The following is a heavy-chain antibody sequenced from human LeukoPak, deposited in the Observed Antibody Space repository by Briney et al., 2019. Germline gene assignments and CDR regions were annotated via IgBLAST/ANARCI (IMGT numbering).Heavy chain of an antibody. D-gene: IGHD1-26*01. J-gene: IGHJ4*02. CDR1: GFTVSSNY. CDR2: IYSGGST. V-gene: IGHV3-66*01. CDR3: ARGRVSAYSGSYGY. Sequence: PGGSLRLSCAASGFTVSSNYMSWVRQAPRKGLEWVSLIYSGGSTFYADSVKGRFTISRDNSKNTVHLQMNSLRAEDTAVYYCARGRVSAYSGSYGYWGQGTLVTVSS.